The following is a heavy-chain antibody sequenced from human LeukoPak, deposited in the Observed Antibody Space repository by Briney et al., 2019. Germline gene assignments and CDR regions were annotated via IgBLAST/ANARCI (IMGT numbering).Heavy chain of an antibody. CDR3: ARDYSSLDPVYYYYYYYMDV. Sequence: GSLRLSCVASGFTFSDYYMNWIRQAPGKGLEWVSYITSGGTIYYADSVKGRLTISRDNAKNSLYLQMSSLRAEDTAVYYCARDYSSLDPVYYYYYYYMDVWGKGTTVTVSS. V-gene: IGHV3-69-1*01. CDR2: ITSGGTI. CDR1: GFTFSDYY. D-gene: IGHD6-6*01. J-gene: IGHJ6*03.